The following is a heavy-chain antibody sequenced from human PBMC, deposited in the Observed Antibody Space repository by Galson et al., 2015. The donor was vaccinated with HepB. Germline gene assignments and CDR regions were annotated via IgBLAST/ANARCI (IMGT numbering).Heavy chain of an antibody. Sequence: SLRLSCAASGFTFSSYWMSWVRQAPGKGLEWVANIKQDGSEKYYVDSVKGRFTISRDNAKNSLYLQMNSLRAEDTAVYYCASGISYSSSWSKQQDAFDIWGQGTMVTVSS. CDR1: GFTFSSYW. J-gene: IGHJ3*02. V-gene: IGHV3-7*03. CDR2: IKQDGSEK. CDR3: ASGISYSSSWSKQQDAFDI. D-gene: IGHD6-13*01.